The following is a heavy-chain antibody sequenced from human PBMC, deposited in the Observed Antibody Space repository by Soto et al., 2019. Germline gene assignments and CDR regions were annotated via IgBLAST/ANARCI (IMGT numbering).Heavy chain of an antibody. V-gene: IGHV5-51*01. Sequence: GESLKISCKGSGCSFTSYWIGWVRQVPGKGLEWMGIMYPGDSDTRYSPSFQGQVTISADKSISTAYLQWSSLTASDTAIYYCARRSSSTAPRPPYYYYGMDVWGQGTTVTVS. CDR1: GCSFTSYW. CDR2: MYPGDSDT. CDR3: ARRSSSTAPRPPYYYYGMDV. J-gene: IGHJ6*02. D-gene: IGHD6-6*01.